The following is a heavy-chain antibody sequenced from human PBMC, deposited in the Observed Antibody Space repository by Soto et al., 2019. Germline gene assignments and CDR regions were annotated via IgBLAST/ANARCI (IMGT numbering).Heavy chain of an antibody. Sequence: QVQLVESGGGVVQPGTSLRLSCVGSGFTFRRYVINWVRQAPGKGLEWVALTSYEGSKKYYDNSVKGRFTISRDNSRNTVDLQMDNLRLEDTALYYCARWGTTGGLDVWGQGTLVSVSS. CDR1: GFTFRRYV. D-gene: IGHD3-16*01. CDR3: ARWGTTGGLDV. CDR2: TSYEGSKK. V-gene: IGHV3-30*19. J-gene: IGHJ4*02.